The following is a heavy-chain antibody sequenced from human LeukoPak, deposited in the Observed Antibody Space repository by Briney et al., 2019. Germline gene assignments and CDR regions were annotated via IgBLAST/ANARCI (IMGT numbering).Heavy chain of an antibody. CDR1: GFTFSTSW. V-gene: IGHV3-7*01. J-gene: IGHJ3*02. CDR2: INEDGSVK. D-gene: IGHD5-12*01. CDR3: ARDSGYNAFDI. Sequence: GGSLRLSCAASGFTFSTSWMTWVRQASGKELEWVGNINEDGSVKNYVDSVKGRFTTSRDNTKNSLYLLMHSLRADDTAVYYCARDSGYNAFDIWGQGTMVTVSS.